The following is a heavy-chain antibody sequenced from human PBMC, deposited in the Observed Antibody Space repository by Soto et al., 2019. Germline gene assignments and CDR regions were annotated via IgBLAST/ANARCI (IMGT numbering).Heavy chain of an antibody. Sequence: PGGSLRLSCAASGFTFSSYWMHWVRQDAGKGLLWVSSIKTDVTVTQYADSVKGRFTVSRDNAKNTLFLQMNSLRAEDTAVYYCAKDLSWGQCDYWGQGALVTVSS. CDR2: IKTDVTVT. D-gene: IGHD3-16*01. J-gene: IGHJ4*02. V-gene: IGHV3-74*03. CDR3: AKDLSWGQCDY. CDR1: GFTFSSYW.